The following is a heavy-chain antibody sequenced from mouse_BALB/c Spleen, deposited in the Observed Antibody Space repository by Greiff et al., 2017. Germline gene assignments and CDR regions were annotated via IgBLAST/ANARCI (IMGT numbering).Heavy chain of an antibody. Sequence: EVQLQQSGPGLVKPSQSLSLTCTVTGYSITSDYAWNWIRQFPGNKLEWMGYISYSGSTSYNPSLKSRISITRDTSKNQFFLQLNSVTTEDTATYYCARDYGSPHWYFDVWGAGTTVTVSS. J-gene: IGHJ1*01. CDR3: ARDYGSPHWYFDV. D-gene: IGHD1-1*01. CDR1: GYSITSDYA. V-gene: IGHV3-2*02. CDR2: ISYSGST.